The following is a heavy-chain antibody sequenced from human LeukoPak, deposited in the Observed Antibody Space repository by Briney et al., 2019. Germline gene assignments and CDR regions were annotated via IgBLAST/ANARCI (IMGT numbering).Heavy chain of an antibody. J-gene: IGHJ6*03. V-gene: IGHV4-39*07. Sequence: SETLSLTCTVSGGSISSSNYYWGWIRQPPGKGLEWIGSIYYSGSTYYNPSLKSRVTISVDTSKNQFSLKLSSVTAADTAVYYCRVVPAAISAYYYYYYMDVWGKGTTVTVSS. D-gene: IGHD2-2*02. CDR2: IYYSGST. CDR3: RVVPAAISAYYYYYYMDV. CDR1: GGSISSSNYY.